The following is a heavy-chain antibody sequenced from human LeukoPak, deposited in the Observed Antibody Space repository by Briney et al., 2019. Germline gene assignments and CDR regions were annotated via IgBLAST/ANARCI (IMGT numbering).Heavy chain of an antibody. D-gene: IGHD3-10*01. V-gene: IGHV3-23*01. Sequence: GGSLRLSCEASGFTFNTYAMDWVRQAPGKGLEWVSVISGDLRTTNYAHSVKGRFTISRDNSKNTLYLEMNGLRVEDSAIYYCVKDGYYSSDGHFARQHFDLWGRGTLVTVSS. CDR1: GFTFNTYA. CDR3: VKDGYYSSDGHFARQHFDL. J-gene: IGHJ2*01. CDR2: ISGDLRTT.